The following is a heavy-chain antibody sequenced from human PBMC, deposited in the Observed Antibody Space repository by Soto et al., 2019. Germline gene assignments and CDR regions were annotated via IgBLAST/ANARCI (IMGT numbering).Heavy chain of an antibody. Sequence: FSGSVMHWVRQASGKGLEWVGRIRNKANSYATAYAVSVKGRFTISRDDSRNTAYLQMNSLKTEDTAVYYCARGVYDFWSGHPKGLDYWGQGTVVTVSS. V-gene: IGHV3-73*01. CDR1: FSGSV. CDR2: IRNKANSYAT. D-gene: IGHD3-3*01. J-gene: IGHJ4*02. CDR3: ARGVYDFWSGHPKGLDY.